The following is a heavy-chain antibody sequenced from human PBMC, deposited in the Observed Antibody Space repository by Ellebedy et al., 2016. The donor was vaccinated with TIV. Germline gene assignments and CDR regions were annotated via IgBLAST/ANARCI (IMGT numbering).Heavy chain of an antibody. CDR3: ATSPRWVKQHLQVLVDP. CDR1: GDSVSSNSAA. CDR2: TYYRSKWYN. Sequence: SQTLSLTCAIPGDSVSSNSAAWNWIRQSPSRGLEWLERTYYRSKWYNDYAVSVKSRITINPDTSKNQFTLQLNSVTPEDTAVYYCATSPRWVKQHLQVLVDPWGQGTLVTVSS. V-gene: IGHV6-1*01. J-gene: IGHJ5*02. D-gene: IGHD6-13*01.